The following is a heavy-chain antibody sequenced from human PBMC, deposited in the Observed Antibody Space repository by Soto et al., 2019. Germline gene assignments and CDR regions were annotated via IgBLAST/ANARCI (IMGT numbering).Heavy chain of an antibody. Sequence: PGGSLRLSCAASGFTFRSYNMNWVRQAPGKGLEWVSSIRSNSDYIYYADSVKGRFTISRDNAKSSLYLQMNSLRAEDTAVYYCARDTPTAPFDYWGQGTLVTVSS. D-gene: IGHD4-17*01. CDR2: IRSNSDYI. CDR1: GFTFRSYN. CDR3: ARDTPTAPFDY. J-gene: IGHJ4*02. V-gene: IGHV3-21*06.